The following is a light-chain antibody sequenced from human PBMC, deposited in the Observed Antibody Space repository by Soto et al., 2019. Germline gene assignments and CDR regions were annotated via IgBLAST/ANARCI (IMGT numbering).Light chain of an antibody. Sequence: AIPLTQSPSSLPASVGDRVIISCRASQGISSALAWYQQKPGRAPRLLIYDASSLQSVVPSRFSGSGSGTDFTLTISSLQPEDFATYYCQQFHSYALTFGGGTKVEIK. V-gene: IGKV1-13*02. CDR2: DAS. CDR3: QQFHSYALT. J-gene: IGKJ4*01. CDR1: QGISSA.